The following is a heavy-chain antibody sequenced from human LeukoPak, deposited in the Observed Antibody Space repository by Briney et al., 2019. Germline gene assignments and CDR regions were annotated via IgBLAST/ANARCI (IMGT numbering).Heavy chain of an antibody. J-gene: IGHJ6*02. V-gene: IGHV4-34*01. D-gene: IGHD3-3*01. CDR3: ASGYDFWSGYSFLDSGNGMDV. Sequence: SETLSLTCAVYGGSFSGYYWSWIRQPPGKGLEWIGEINHSGSTNYNPSLKSRVTISVDTSKNQFSLKLSSVTAADTAVYYCASGYDFWSGYSFLDSGNGMDVWGQGTTVTVSS. CDR1: GGSFSGYY. CDR2: INHSGST.